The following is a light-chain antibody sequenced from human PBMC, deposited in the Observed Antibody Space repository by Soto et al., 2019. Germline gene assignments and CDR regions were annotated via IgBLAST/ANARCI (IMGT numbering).Light chain of an antibody. V-gene: IGKV3-20*01. CDR1: QTVRSDY. CDR3: QQYDNSPMYT. CDR2: GGS. Sequence: VLTQSPGTLSLSPGDRASLSCRASQTVRSDYLAWYQQKPGQAPRLLIYGGSNRATGIPDRFSGSGSATDFTLTISRLEPEDSAVYYCQQYDNSPMYTFGQGTKLEIK. J-gene: IGKJ2*01.